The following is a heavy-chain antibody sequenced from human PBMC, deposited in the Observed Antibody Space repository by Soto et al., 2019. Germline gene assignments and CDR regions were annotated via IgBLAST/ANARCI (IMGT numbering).Heavy chain of an antibody. CDR2: IYYSGST. D-gene: IGHD1-7*01. CDR1: GGSISSYY. CDR3: ARDNAGPRGRITGTTSSGMDV. V-gene: IGHV4-59*01. Sequence: PSETLSLTCTVSGGSISSYYWSWIWQPPGKGLEWIGYIYYSGSTNYNPSLKSRVTISVDTSKNQFSLKLSSVTAADTAVYYCARDNAGPRGRITGTTSSGMDVWGQGTTVTVSS. J-gene: IGHJ6*02.